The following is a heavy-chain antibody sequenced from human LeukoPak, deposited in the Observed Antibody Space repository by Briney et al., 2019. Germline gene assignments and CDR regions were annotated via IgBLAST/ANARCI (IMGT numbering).Heavy chain of an antibody. CDR3: ARVGRHYYDSSAYSDAR. Sequence: ASVKVSCKASGYTFTGYYIHWVRQAPGQGLEWMGWINPNSGGTNYAQKFQGRVTMTRDTSISTAYMELSRLRSDDTAVYYCARVGRHYYDSSAYSDARWGQGTLVTVSS. J-gene: IGHJ4*02. V-gene: IGHV1-2*02. CDR1: GYTFTGYY. D-gene: IGHD3-22*01. CDR2: INPNSGGT.